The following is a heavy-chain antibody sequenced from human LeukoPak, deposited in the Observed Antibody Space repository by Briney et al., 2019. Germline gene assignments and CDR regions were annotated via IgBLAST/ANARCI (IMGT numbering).Heavy chain of an antibody. Sequence: GGSLRLSCAASGFTFSTYPMYWVRQAPGKGLEWVSGISGSGGGTYYADSVKGRFTISRDNSRNTLYLQMNSLRAEDTAVYYCAKGRISPDDWGQGTLVTVSS. V-gene: IGHV3-23*01. CDR2: ISGSGGGT. D-gene: IGHD1-14*01. J-gene: IGHJ4*02. CDR3: AKGRISPDD. CDR1: GFTFSTYP.